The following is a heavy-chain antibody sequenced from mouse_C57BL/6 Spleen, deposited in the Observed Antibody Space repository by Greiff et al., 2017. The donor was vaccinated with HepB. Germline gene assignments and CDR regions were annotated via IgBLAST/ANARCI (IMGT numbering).Heavy chain of an antibody. V-gene: IGHV1-26*01. D-gene: IGHD1-1*01. CDR3: ARWGTTVVATGGYAMDY. Sequence: VQLQQSGPELVKPGASVKISCKASGYTFTDYYMNWVKQSHGKSLEWIGDINPNNGGTSYNQKFKGKATLTVDKSSSTAYMELRSLTSEDSAVYYCARWGTTVVATGGYAMDYWGQGTSVTVSS. J-gene: IGHJ4*01. CDR2: INPNNGGT. CDR1: GYTFTDYY.